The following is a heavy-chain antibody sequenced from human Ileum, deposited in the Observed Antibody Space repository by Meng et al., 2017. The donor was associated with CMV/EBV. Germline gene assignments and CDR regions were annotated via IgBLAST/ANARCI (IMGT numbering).Heavy chain of an antibody. CDR3: ARDKGPGYCSSTSCYYFDY. D-gene: IGHD2-2*03. Sequence: GGSLRLSCKASGYTFTGYYMHWVRQAPGQGLEWMGIINPSGGSTSSAQKFQGRLTMTRDTSTSMVYMELSSLTSEDTAMYYCARDKGPGYCSSTSCYYFDYWGQGTLVTVSS. CDR2: INPSGGST. CDR1: GYTFTGYY. J-gene: IGHJ4*02. V-gene: IGHV1-46*01.